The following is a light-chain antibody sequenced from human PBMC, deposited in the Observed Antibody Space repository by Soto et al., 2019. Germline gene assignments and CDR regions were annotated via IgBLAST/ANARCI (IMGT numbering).Light chain of an antibody. J-gene: IGKJ5*01. V-gene: IGKV1-5*01. CDR1: QSLNSL. CDR3: QQSYSTPIT. CDR2: DAS. Sequence: DIQMTQSPSTLSASVGDRVTITCRASQSLNSLLAWYQQKPGRAPKLLIYDASTLESGVPSRFSGSGSGTEFTLTISSLQPDDFATYYCQQSYSTPITFGQGTRLEIK.